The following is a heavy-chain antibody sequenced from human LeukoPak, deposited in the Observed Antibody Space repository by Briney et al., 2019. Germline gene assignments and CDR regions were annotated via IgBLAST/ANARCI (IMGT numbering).Heavy chain of an antibody. V-gene: IGHV3-64D*06. CDR1: GFTFSSYA. CDR3: VKGRAAGSYYSDY. D-gene: IGHD6-13*01. J-gene: IGHJ4*02. Sequence: GRSLRLFCSASGFTFSSYAMHWVRQPPGKGMQYVSVISSNGGSTYYADSVKGRFTISRDNSKNTLYLQMSSLRAEDTAVYYCVKGRAAGSYYSDYWGQGTLVTVSS. CDR2: ISSNGGST.